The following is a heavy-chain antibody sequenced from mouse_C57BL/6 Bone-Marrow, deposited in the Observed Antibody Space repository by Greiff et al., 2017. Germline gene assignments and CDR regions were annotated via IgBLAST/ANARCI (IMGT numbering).Heavy chain of an antibody. V-gene: IGHV5-4*01. D-gene: IGHD1-1*01. CDR2: ISDGGSYT. CDR1: GFTFSSYA. CDR3: ARDYYENFDY. Sequence: EVQLVESGGGLVKPGGSLKLSCAASGFTFSSYAMSWVRQTPEKRLEWVATISDGGSYTYYTDNVKGRFTISRDNAKNNLYLQMSHLKSEDTAMYYCARDYYENFDYWGQGTTLTVSS. J-gene: IGHJ2*01.